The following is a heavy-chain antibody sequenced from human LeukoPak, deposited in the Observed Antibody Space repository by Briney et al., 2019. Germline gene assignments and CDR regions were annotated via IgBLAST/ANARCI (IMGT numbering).Heavy chain of an antibody. CDR2: VYSSGST. Sequence: SETLSLTCNVPGGSIRGYYWSWIRQPPGKGLEWIGYVYSSGSTNYNPSLKSRVTMSVDTSKNQFSLKVSSVTAADTAVYYCARVFDSGSQAYFYYMDVWGKGTTVTIS. CDR1: GGSIRGYY. J-gene: IGHJ6*03. V-gene: IGHV4-59*01. CDR3: ARVFDSGSQAYFYYMDV. D-gene: IGHD3-10*01.